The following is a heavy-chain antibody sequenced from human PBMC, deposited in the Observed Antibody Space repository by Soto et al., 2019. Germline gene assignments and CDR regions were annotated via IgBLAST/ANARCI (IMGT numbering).Heavy chain of an antibody. CDR3: GRGGDNSCWYYSL. V-gene: IGHV4-59*11. J-gene: IGHJ4*02. Sequence: PSETLSLTCSVSGGSINTHYWTWIRQPPGRGLECIGYIFSTGRANYNPSLESRVTISVDTTKNQLSLKLTSVPAADKAVYYCGRGGDNSCWYYSLWGQGTLVTVSS. CDR1: GGSINTHY. D-gene: IGHD6-13*01. CDR2: IFSTGRA.